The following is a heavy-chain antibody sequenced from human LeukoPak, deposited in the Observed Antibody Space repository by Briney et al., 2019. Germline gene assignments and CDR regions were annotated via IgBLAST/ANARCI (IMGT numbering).Heavy chain of an antibody. CDR2: IYYSGST. CDR1: GGSISSGGYY. V-gene: IGHV4-31*03. J-gene: IGHJ4*02. D-gene: IGHD6-6*01. CDR3: ARERRIGVQVDY. Sequence: PSETLSLTCTVSGGSISSGGYYWSWIRQHPGKGLEWIGYIYYSGSTYYNPSLKSRVTISVDTSKNQFSLKLSSVTAADTAVYYCARERRIGVQVDYWGQGTLVAVSS.